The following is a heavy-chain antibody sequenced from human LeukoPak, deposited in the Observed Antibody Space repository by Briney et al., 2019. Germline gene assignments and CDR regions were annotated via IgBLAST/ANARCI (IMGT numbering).Heavy chain of an antibody. V-gene: IGHV4-34*01. CDR2: INHSGST. CDR3: ARDSGWPDYYYYYGMDV. Sequence: SETLSLTCAVYGGSFSGYYWSWIRQPPGKGLEWIGEINHSGSTNYNPSLKSRVTIPVDTSKSQFSLKLSSVTAADTAVYYCARDSGWPDYYYYYGMDVWGQGTTVTVSS. D-gene: IGHD6-19*01. J-gene: IGHJ6*02. CDR1: GGSFSGYY.